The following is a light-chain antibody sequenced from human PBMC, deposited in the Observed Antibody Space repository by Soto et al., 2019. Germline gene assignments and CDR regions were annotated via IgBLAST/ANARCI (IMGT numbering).Light chain of an antibody. CDR2: GNN. Sequence: QSVLTQPPSVSGAPGQRVTISCAGSSSNIGAGYDVHWYQQLPGTAPKLLIYGNNNRPSGVPDRFSGSKSGTSASLAITGLQAEDEAEYYCQSYDSSLSGSGVFGGGTKLTVL. CDR1: SSNIGAGYD. J-gene: IGLJ2*01. V-gene: IGLV1-40*01. CDR3: QSYDSSLSGSGV.